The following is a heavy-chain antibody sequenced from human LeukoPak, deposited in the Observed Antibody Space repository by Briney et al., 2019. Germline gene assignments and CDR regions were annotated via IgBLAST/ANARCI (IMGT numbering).Heavy chain of an antibody. CDR1: GYTFTSYG. V-gene: IGHV1-18*01. CDR2: ISAYNGNT. Sequence: GGSLRLSCAASGYTFTSYGISWVRQAPGQGLEWLGVISAYNGNTNYAQKLQGRVTMTTDTSTSTAYMELRSLRSDDTAVYYCARLHDFWGSDWFDPWGQGTLVTVSS. J-gene: IGHJ5*02. D-gene: IGHD3-3*01. CDR3: ARLHDFWGSDWFDP.